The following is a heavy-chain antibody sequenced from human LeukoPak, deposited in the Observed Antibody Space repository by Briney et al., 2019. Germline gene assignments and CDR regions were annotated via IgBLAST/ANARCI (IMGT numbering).Heavy chain of an antibody. V-gene: IGHV3-21*06. Sequence: GGSLRLSCVASGFSFSSYSMNWVRQAPGKGLEWVSSISSTSTYIYYTDSVKGQFTISRDNAKNLLYLQMDSLRAEDTAVYYCARDPSAVPTAVNWFDPWGQGTLVTVSS. J-gene: IGHJ5*02. CDR3: ARDPSAVPTAVNWFDP. CDR2: ISSTSTYI. CDR1: GFSFSSYS. D-gene: IGHD2-2*01.